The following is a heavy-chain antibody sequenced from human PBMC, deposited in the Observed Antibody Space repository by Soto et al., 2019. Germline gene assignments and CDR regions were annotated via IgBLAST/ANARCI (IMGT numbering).Heavy chain of an antibody. CDR1: GYFFASYS. CDR2: INPSVGST. CDR3: ARESAGRDECESSGDFDY. V-gene: IGHV1-46*01. D-gene: IGHD3-22*01. Sequence: QVQLVQSGAEVKKPGASVKVSCKASGYFFASYSMHWVRQAPGQGLEWMGMINPSVGSTSYVEKCQGRVTMTKDTSTNTFCMEFSSLRSEDTAVYYCARESAGRDECESSGDFDYWGQGTLVTVS. J-gene: IGHJ4*02.